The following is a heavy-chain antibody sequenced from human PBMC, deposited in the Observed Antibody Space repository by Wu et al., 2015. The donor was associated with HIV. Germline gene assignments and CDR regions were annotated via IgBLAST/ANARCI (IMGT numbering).Heavy chain of an antibody. J-gene: IGHJ4*02. CDR1: GYTFTGYY. D-gene: IGHD3-3*01. CDR3: AREIWSAYYSLAY. CDR2: ITTYNGNT. V-gene: IGHV1-18*04. Sequence: QVQLVQSGAEVRKPGASVKVSCKTSGYTFTGYYLHWVRQAPGQGLEWMGYITTYNGNTNYAQKFQGRVTMTTDTSTSTAYMELRSLKSDDTAMYFCAREIWSAYYSLAYWGQGSLVTVSS.